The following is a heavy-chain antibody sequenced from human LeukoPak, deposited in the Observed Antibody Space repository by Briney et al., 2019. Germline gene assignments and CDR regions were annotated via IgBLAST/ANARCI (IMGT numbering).Heavy chain of an antibody. J-gene: IGHJ4*02. D-gene: IGHD3-16*01. CDR3: ARKTDHRAGGDY. Sequence: GGSLRLSCAASGFTFSTYSMTWVRQAPGKGLEWVSSISSGSSDISYADSVKGRSTISRDNAKYSLYLQVNSLRAEDTAVYYCARKTDHRAGGDYWGQGTLVTVSS. V-gene: IGHV3-21*01. CDR2: ISSGSSDI. CDR1: GFTFSTYS.